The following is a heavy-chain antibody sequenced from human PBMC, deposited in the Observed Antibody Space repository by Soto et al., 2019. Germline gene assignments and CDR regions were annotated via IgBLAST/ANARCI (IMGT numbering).Heavy chain of an antibody. CDR2: IYYSGST. V-gene: IGHV4-59*12. J-gene: IGHJ5*02. CDR3: ARTPTP. Sequence: SETLSLTCTVSGGSISSDYWSWIRQPPGKGLEWIGYIYYSGSTNYNPSLKSRVTISVDTSKNQFSLKLSSVTAADTAVYYCARTPTPWGQGTLVTVSS. CDR1: GGSISSDY.